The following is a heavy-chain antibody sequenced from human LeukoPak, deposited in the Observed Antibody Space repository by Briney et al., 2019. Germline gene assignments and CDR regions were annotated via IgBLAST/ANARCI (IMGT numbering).Heavy chain of an antibody. Sequence: SETLSLTCTVSGGSISSSPYYWGWIRQPPGKGLEWIGRIYTSGSTNYNPSLKSRVTMSVDTSKNQFSLKLSSVTAADTAVYYCARVGYSSSWYKNYYYYMDVWGKGTTVTVSS. D-gene: IGHD6-13*01. J-gene: IGHJ6*03. CDR2: IYTSGST. CDR1: GGSISSSPYY. V-gene: IGHV4-39*07. CDR3: ARVGYSSSWYKNYYYYMDV.